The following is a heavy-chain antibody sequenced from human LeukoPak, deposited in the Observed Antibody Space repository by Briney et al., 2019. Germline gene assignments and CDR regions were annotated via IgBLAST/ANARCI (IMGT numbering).Heavy chain of an antibody. V-gene: IGHV3-49*03. D-gene: IGHD2-15*01. Sequence: GGSLRLSCTASGFTFGDYAMSWFRQAPGKGLEWAGFIRSKAYGGTTEYAASVKGRFTISRDDSKSIAYLQMNSLKTEDTAVYYCTRDYCSGGSCPPYDYWGQGTLVTVSS. CDR2: IRSKAYGGTT. CDR3: TRDYCSGGSCPPYDY. CDR1: GFTFGDYA. J-gene: IGHJ4*02.